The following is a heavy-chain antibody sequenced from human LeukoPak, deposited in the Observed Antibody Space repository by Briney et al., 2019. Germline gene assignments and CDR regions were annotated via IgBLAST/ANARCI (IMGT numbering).Heavy chain of an antibody. CDR2: ISSTSNYI. CDR3: ARLITGPYYFDY. Sequence: GGSLRLSCAASGFTFTNYNMNWVRQAPGKGLEWVSSISSTSNYISYTDSLKGRFTISRDNAKNSLFLQMNSLRAEDTAVYYCARLITGPYYFDYWGQGTLVTVSS. V-gene: IGHV3-21*01. J-gene: IGHJ4*02. D-gene: IGHD1-14*01. CDR1: GFTFTNYN.